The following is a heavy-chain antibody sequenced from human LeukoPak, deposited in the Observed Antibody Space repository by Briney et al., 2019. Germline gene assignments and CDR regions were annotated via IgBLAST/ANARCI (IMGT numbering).Heavy chain of an antibody. Sequence: PSETLSLTCTVSAGSISSGSYYWSWLRQPAGRGREWIGRIYTSGSTNYNPSLKSRVPISVDTSKNQFSLKLSSVTAADTAVYYCARDAVGATTKGFDYWGQGTLVTVSS. D-gene: IGHD1-26*01. CDR2: IYTSGST. CDR3: ARDAVGATTKGFDY. J-gene: IGHJ4*02. V-gene: IGHV4-61*02. CDR1: AGSISSGSYY.